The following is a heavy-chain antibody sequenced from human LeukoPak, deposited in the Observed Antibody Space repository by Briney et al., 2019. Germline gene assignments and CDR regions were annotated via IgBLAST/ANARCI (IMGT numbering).Heavy chain of an antibody. CDR1: GDSISSGDYY. J-gene: IGHJ6*03. CDR3: ARARITMVRGAKGYYYYYMDV. V-gene: IGHV4-61*02. D-gene: IGHD3-10*01. CDR2: ISSSGST. Sequence: SETLSLTCTVSGDSISSGDYYWSWIRQPAGKGLEWIGRISSSGSTNYNPSLKSRVTISVDTSKNQFSLKLSSVTAADTAVYYCARARITMVRGAKGYYYYYMDVWGKGTTVTVSS.